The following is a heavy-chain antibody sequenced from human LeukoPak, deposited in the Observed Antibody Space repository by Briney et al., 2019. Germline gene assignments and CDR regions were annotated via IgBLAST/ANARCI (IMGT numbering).Heavy chain of an antibody. V-gene: IGHV4-61*02. Sequence: PSETLSLTCTVSGGSINSGDYYWSWIRQPAGKPLEWIGRIYTSGITIYESSLESRVTISIDTSKNRFSLKLNSVTASDTAVYYCARLVDRLMFDYWGQGTQVTVSS. CDR2: IYTSGIT. D-gene: IGHD2-21*02. CDR1: GGSINSGDYY. J-gene: IGHJ4*02. CDR3: ARLVDRLMFDY.